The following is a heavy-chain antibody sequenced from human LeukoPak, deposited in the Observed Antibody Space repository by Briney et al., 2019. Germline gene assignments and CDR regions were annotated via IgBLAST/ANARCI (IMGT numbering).Heavy chain of an antibody. CDR3: ARDRGMTTVTMGWFDP. CDR2: INPNSGGT. CDR1: GYTFTGYY. Sequence: ASVKVSCKASGYTFTGYYIHWVRQAPGQGLEWMGWINPNSGGTNYAQKFQGRVTMTRDTSISTAYMELSRLRSDDTAVYYCARDRGMTTVTMGWFDPWGQGTLVTVSS. V-gene: IGHV1-2*02. D-gene: IGHD4-17*01. J-gene: IGHJ5*02.